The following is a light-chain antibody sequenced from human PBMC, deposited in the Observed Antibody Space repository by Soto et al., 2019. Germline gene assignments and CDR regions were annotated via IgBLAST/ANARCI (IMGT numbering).Light chain of an antibody. CDR1: SSDVGGYNY. CDR3: SSYAGSNNPYV. J-gene: IGLJ1*01. V-gene: IGLV2-8*01. Sequence: QSVLTQPPSASGSPGQSVTISCTGTSSDVGGYNYVSWYQQHPGKAPKLMIYEVSKRPSGVPDRFSGSKSGNTASLTVSGLQAEDEVDYYCSSYAGSNNPYVFGTGPKVAGL. CDR2: EVS.